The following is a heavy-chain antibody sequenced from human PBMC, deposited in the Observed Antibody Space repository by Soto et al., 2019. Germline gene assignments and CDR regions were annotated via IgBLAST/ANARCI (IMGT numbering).Heavy chain of an antibody. D-gene: IGHD2-2*01. CDR1: GGSFSGYY. J-gene: IGHJ2*01. V-gene: IGHV4-34*01. CDR2: INHSGST. Sequence: QVQLQQWGAGLLKPAETLSLTCAVSGGSFSGYYWNWIRQPPGKGLEWFGEINHSGSTNYNPSLQSRVTIALDTSKHPVSLKLSSVTAADTAVYYWARVSVRAYAWYLDLWGRGTLVTVSS. CDR3: ARVSVRAYAWYLDL.